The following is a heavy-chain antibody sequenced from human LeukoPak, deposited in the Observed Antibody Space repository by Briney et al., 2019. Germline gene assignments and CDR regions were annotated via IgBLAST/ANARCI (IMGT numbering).Heavy chain of an antibody. V-gene: IGHV3-53*01. CDR1: GFPLRCNY. D-gene: IGHD6-19*01. J-gene: IGHJ6*03. Sequence: PGGSLRLSCSASGFPLRCNYLSWVRPGPGKGLEWGPVIYSGGSTYYADSGKGRFTISRDNSKNPLYVQLNSLRAEDTAVYYCARVYSSGWSYYYYYMDVWGKGTTVTVSS. CDR3: ARVYSSGWSYYYYYMDV. CDR2: IYSGGST.